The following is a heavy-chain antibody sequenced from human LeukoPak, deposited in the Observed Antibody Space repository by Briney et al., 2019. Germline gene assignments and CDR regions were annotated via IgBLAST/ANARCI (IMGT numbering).Heavy chain of an antibody. D-gene: IGHD6-13*01. CDR2: IYYSGST. CDR1: GGSISSSSYY. V-gene: IGHV4-39*01. Sequence: KASETLSLTCTVSGGSISSSSYYWGWIRQPPGKGLEWIGSIYYSGSTYYNPSLKSRVTISVDTSKNQFSLKLSSVTAADTAVYYCARSYSSSWYVLLGYWGQGTLVTVSS. CDR3: ARSYSSSWYVLLGY. J-gene: IGHJ4*02.